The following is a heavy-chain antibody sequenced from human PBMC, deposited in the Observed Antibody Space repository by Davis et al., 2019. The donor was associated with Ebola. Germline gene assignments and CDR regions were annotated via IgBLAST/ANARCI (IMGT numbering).Heavy chain of an antibody. D-gene: IGHD3-9*01. CDR2: YYYTGST. Sequence: LRLSCAVSGGFISSGGYSWSWIRQPPGKALEWIGYYYYTGSTYYNPSLKSRVTISVDTSKNQFSLKLSSVTAADTAVYYCARQDDILTGSLYYYYGMDVWGKGTTVTVSS. CDR3: ARQDDILTGSLYYYYGMDV. J-gene: IGHJ6*04. CDR1: GGFISSGGYS. V-gene: IGHV4-30-2*03.